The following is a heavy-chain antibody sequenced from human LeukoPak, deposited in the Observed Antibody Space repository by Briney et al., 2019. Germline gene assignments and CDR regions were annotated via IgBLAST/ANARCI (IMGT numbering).Heavy chain of an antibody. D-gene: IGHD3-10*01. Sequence: SETLSLTRTVSGGSISSSIYYWGWIRQPPGRGLEWIGSIYYSGSTYYNPSLNSRVTISVDTSKNQFSLKLSSVTAADTAVYYCASHYGSGSYSYYYYYMAVWGKGTTVTVSS. V-gene: IGHV4-39*01. CDR2: IYYSGST. CDR1: GGSISSSIYY. J-gene: IGHJ6*03. CDR3: ASHYGSGSYSYYYYYMAV.